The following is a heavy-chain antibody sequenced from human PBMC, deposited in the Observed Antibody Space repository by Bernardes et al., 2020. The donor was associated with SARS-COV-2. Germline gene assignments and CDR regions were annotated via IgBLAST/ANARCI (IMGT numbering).Heavy chain of an antibody. CDR1: GGSISSSSYY. D-gene: IGHD5-18*01. V-gene: IGHV4-39*01. Sequence: SETLSLTCTVSGGSISSSSYYWGWIRQPPGKGLEWIGSIYYSGSTYYNPSIKSRVTISVDTSKNQFSLKLSSVTAADTAVYYCARGGSRATWIQLWFSPPFDYWGQGTLVTVSS. CDR3: ARGGSRATWIQLWFSPPFDY. CDR2: IYYSGST. J-gene: IGHJ4*02.